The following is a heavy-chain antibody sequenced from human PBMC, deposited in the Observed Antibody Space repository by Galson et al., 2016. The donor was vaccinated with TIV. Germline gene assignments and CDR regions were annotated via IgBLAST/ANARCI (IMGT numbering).Heavy chain of an antibody. D-gene: IGHD2-21*02. CDR2: IDPSGGTT. CDR1: GYRFTGYY. Sequence: SVKVSCKASGYRFTGYYLHWVRQAPGQGPQWMGIIDPSGGTTTYAQKFQDRLAMTRDTSTSTAYMELRSLKSEDTDIYYCATFSGDRGIFDYWGHGTMVTASS. CDR3: ATFSGDRGIFDY. V-gene: IGHV1-46*01. J-gene: IGHJ4*01.